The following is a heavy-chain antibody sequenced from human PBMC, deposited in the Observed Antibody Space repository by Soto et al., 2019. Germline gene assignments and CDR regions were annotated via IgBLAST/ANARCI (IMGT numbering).Heavy chain of an antibody. Sequence: HLVESGGDLVKPGGSLRLSCAASGFMFSSAWMSWVRQAPGKGLGGVGGIKSKRDGGTTDYAPPVKGRFVISRDDSKNTLYLQMNSLKTDDTAVYYCVEGWNDFWGQGTLVAVSS. CDR3: VEGWNDF. CDR2: IKSKRDGGTT. J-gene: IGHJ4*02. CDR1: GFMFSSAW. V-gene: IGHV3-15*01. D-gene: IGHD1-1*01.